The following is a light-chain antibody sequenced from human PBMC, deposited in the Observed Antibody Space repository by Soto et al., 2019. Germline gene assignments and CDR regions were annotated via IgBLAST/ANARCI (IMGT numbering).Light chain of an antibody. CDR2: GAS. V-gene: IGKV3-15*01. CDR1: QSVSTN. J-gene: IGKJ2*01. Sequence: EIVMTQSPATLSVSPGERATLSCRASQSVSTNLAWYQQKPGQAPRLLMYGASTRATGVPARFSGSGSVTEFTLTISSLQSADVAVYYCQQYHNWPPYTFGQGTKLEIK. CDR3: QQYHNWPPYT.